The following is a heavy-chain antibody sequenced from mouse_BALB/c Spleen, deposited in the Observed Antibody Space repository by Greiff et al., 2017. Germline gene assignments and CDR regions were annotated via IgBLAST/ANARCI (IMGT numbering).Heavy chain of an antibody. CDR1: GFTFSSYG. D-gene: IGHD1-1*01. Sequence: EVQVVESGGGLVQPGGSLKLSCAASGFTFSSYGMSWVRQTPDKRLELVATINSNGGSTYYPDSVKGRFTISRDNAKNTLYLQMSSLKSEDTAMYYCARYYYGSPAWFAYWGQGTLVTVSA. CDR2: INSNGGST. V-gene: IGHV5-6-3*01. J-gene: IGHJ3*01. CDR3: ARYYYGSPAWFAY.